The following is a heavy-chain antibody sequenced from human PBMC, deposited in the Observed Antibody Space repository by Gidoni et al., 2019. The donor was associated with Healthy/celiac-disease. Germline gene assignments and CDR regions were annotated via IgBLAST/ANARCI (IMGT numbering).Heavy chain of an antibody. D-gene: IGHD5-18*01. Sequence: QVQLVQSGAEVKKPGASVQFSCKASGYTFTGYYMHWVRPATGEGLEWLGWSNPNSGGTNYAQKFQGWVTMTRDTSISSAYMELSRLRSDDTAVYYCARDTTAMARGWFDPWGQGTLVTVSS. CDR2: SNPNSGGT. CDR1: GYTFTGYY. V-gene: IGHV1-2*04. J-gene: IGHJ5*02. CDR3: ARDTTAMARGWFDP.